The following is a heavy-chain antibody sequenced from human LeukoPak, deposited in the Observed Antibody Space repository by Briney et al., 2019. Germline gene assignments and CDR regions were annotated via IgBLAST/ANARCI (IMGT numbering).Heavy chain of an antibody. Sequence: PGGSLRLSCAASGFTFSGFAMSWVRRAPGKGLEWVSAISGSGGSTYYADSVKGRFTISRDNSKNTLYLQVNSLRAEDTAVYYCAKGGTMIVVVTYFDYWGQGTLVTVSS. CDR3: AKGGTMIVVVTYFDY. V-gene: IGHV3-23*01. CDR1: GFTFSGFA. D-gene: IGHD3-22*01. CDR2: ISGSGGST. J-gene: IGHJ4*02.